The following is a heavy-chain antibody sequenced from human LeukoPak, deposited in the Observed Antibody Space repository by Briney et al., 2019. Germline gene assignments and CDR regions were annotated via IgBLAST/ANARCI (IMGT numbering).Heavy chain of an antibody. CDR2: INPSGGST. V-gene: IGHV1-46*01. J-gene: IGHJ4*02. CDR1: GYTFTSYY. Sequence: ASVKVSCKASGYTFTSYYMHWVRQAPGQGLEWMGIINPSGGSTSYAQKFQGRVTMTRDTSTSTVYMELSSLRSEDTAVYYCVRDEAVGSSGWYGVDYWGQGTLVTVSS. CDR3: VRDEAVGSSGWYGVDY. D-gene: IGHD6-19*01.